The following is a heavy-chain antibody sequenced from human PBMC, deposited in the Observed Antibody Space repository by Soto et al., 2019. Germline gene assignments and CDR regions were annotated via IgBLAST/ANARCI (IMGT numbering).Heavy chain of an antibody. V-gene: IGHV1-69*13. D-gene: IGHD2-15*01. CDR2: IIPIFGTA. CDR3: ARAFKVDYYYYYGMDV. CDR1: GGTFSSYA. Sequence: GASVKVSCKASGGTFSSYAISWVRQAPGQGLEWMGGIIPIFGTANYAQKFQGRVTITADESTSTAYMELSSLRSEDTAVYYCARAFKVDYYYYYGMDVWGQGTTVTVSS. J-gene: IGHJ6*02.